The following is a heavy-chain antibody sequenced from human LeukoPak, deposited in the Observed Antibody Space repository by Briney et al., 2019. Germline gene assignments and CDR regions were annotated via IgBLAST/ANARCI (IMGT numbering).Heavy chain of an antibody. V-gene: IGHV4-59*01. CDR1: GGSIRSYY. CDR2: IYYSGST. CDR3: ARGVESGSYYSDY. J-gene: IGHJ4*02. Sequence: PSETLSLTCTVSGGSIRSYYWSWIRQPPGKGLEWIAYIYYSGSTNYNPSLKSRVTISIDTSKNQFSLKLSSVTAADTAVYYCARGVESGSYYSDYWGQGTLVTVSS. D-gene: IGHD1-26*01.